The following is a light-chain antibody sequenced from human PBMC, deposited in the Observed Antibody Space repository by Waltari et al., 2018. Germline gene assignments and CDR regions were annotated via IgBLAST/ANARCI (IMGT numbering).Light chain of an antibody. V-gene: IGLV2-14*01. Sequence: TQSPLSLPVTPGEPASISCSGPDSDVGPYDFVPWYHQHQGKAPPLIIYEVSNRPSGISNRFSASKSGNTASLTISGLQAEDEADYYCSSYTTSSAPGVFGTGTRVTVL. CDR2: EVS. CDR3: SSYTTSSAPGV. J-gene: IGLJ1*01. CDR1: DSDVGPYDF.